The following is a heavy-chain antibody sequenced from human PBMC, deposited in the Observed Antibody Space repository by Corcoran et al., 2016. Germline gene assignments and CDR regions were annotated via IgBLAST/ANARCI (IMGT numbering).Heavy chain of an antibody. D-gene: IGHD3-22*01. J-gene: IGHJ4*02. Sequence: EVQLVESGGGLVQPGGSLRLSCVTSGFTFSKVWMAWVRQVPGKGLECVANIKEDGSEKHYVDSVKGRFTISRDNAKNSLDLQMNSLRAEDTSVYYCARSAYYYDNSRDYWGQGTLVTVSS. CDR2: IKEDGSEK. V-gene: IGHV3-7*01. CDR1: GFTFSKVW. CDR3: ARSAYYYDNSRDY.